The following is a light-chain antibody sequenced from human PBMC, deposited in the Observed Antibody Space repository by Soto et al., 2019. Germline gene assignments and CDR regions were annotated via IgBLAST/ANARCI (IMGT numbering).Light chain of an antibody. J-gene: IGKJ1*01. CDR1: QTVIKNY. Sequence: EIVLTHSPDTLSLSPGERATLSCRASQTVIKNYLAWYQQKPGQAPRLLIDDASRRATGIPDRFSGSGSGTEFTLTSNKLEPEDFAMYYCQQCATSPLTFGQGTRVEVK. CDR3: QQCATSPLT. V-gene: IGKV3-20*01. CDR2: DAS.